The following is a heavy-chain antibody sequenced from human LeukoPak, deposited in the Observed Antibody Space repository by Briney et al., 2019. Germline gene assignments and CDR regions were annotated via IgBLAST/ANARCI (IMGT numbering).Heavy chain of an antibody. CDR1: GYTFTSYY. J-gene: IGHJ4*01. Sequence: ASVKVSCKASGYTFTSYYMHWVRQAPGQGLEWMGIINPSGGSTSYAQKFQGRVTMTRDTSTSTVYMELSSLRSEDTAVYYCARALSPYDFWSGPDYWGHGTLVTVSS. CDR2: INPSGGST. CDR3: ARALSPYDFWSGPDY. V-gene: IGHV1-46*03. D-gene: IGHD3-3*01.